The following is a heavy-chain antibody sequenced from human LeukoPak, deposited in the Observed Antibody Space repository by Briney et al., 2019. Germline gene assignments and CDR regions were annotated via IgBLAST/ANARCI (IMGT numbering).Heavy chain of an antibody. J-gene: IGHJ4*02. Sequence: SETLSLTCTVSGGSISSSSYYWGWIRQPPGKGLEWIGNIYYSGSTYYNPSLKSRVTISVDTSKNQFSLKLSSVTAADTAVYYCARVQWEKFHVFDFWGQGILVTVSS. D-gene: IGHD1-26*01. CDR1: GGSISSSSYY. CDR2: IYYSGST. V-gene: IGHV4-39*07. CDR3: ARVQWEKFHVFDF.